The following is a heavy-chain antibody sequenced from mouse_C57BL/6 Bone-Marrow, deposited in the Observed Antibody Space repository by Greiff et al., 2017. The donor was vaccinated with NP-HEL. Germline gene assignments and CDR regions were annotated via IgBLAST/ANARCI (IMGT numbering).Heavy chain of an antibody. CDR1: GYTFTDYY. Sequence: EVQLQQSGPELVKPGASVKISCKASGYTFTDYYMNWVKQSHGKSLEWIGDINPNNGGTSYNQKFKGKATLTVDKSSSTAYMELRSLTSEDSAVYYCARERGWLHDYWGQGTTLTVSS. D-gene: IGHD2-3*01. CDR3: ARERGWLHDY. J-gene: IGHJ2*01. V-gene: IGHV1-26*01. CDR2: INPNNGGT.